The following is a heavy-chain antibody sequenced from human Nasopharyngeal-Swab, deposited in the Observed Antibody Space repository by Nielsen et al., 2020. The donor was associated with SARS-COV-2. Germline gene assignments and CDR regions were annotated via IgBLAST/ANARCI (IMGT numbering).Heavy chain of an antibody. V-gene: IGHV4-39*02. Sequence: SETLSLTCTVSGGSITSSRHRWGWIRQSPGKGLEWIGQILVNRYTEYHPSVRGRITVYADTSENSFSLRLSSVTAADTAVYYCARLDPFGSEDKWGQGTLVTVSS. CDR3: ARLDPFGSEDK. CDR1: GGSITSSRHR. J-gene: IGHJ4*02. CDR2: ILVNRYT. D-gene: IGHD3-3*01.